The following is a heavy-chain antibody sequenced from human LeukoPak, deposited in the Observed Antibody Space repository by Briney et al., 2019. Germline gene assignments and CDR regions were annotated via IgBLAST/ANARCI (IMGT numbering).Heavy chain of an antibody. V-gene: IGHV1-69*13. CDR2: IIPIFGTA. CDR1: GGTFSSYA. CDR3: ARTSLIAAPLYYYYGMDV. J-gene: IGHJ6*02. Sequence: SVKVFCKASGGTFSSYAISWVRQAPGQGLEWMGGIIPIFGTANYAQKFQGRVTITADESTSTAYMELSSLRSEDTAVYYCARTSLIAAPLYYYYGMDVWGQGTTVTVSS. D-gene: IGHD6-6*01.